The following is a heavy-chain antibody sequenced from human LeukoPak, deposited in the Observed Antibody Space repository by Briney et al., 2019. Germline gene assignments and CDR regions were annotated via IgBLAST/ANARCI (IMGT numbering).Heavy chain of an antibody. Sequence: TSETLSLTCTVSGGSISSYYWSWIRQPPGKGLEWIGYIYYSGSTYYNPSLGSRVTISVDTSKNQFSLKLSSVTAADTAVYYCARSSEGRYYYDSSGFSYYYYYMDVWGKGTTVTISS. CDR3: ARSSEGRYYYDSSGFSYYYYYMDV. CDR2: IYYSGST. CDR1: GGSISSYY. D-gene: IGHD3-22*01. J-gene: IGHJ6*03. V-gene: IGHV4-59*01.